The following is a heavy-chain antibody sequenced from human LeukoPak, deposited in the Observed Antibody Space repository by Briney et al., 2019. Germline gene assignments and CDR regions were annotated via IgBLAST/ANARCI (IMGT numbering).Heavy chain of an antibody. V-gene: IGHV4-34*01. J-gene: IGHJ4*02. D-gene: IGHD1-26*01. Sequence: PSETLSLTCAVYGGSFSGYYWSWIRQPPGKGLEWIGEINHSGSTNYNPSLKSRVTISVGTSKNQFSLKLSSVTAADTAVYYCARLLLGAPFDYWGQGTLVTVSS. CDR3: ARLLLGAPFDY. CDR2: INHSGST. CDR1: GGSFSGYY.